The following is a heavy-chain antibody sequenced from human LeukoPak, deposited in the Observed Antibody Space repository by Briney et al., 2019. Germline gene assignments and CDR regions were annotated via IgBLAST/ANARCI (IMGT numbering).Heavy chain of an antibody. Sequence: ASVKVSCKASGYTFTGYYMHWVRQAPGQGLEWMGWINPNSGGTNYAQKFQGRVTMTRDTSISTVYMELSRLRSDDTAVYYCARDIRDYYDILTGYWFDPWGQGTLVTVSS. D-gene: IGHD3-9*01. CDR1: GYTFTGYY. CDR3: ARDIRDYYDILTGYWFDP. CDR2: INPNSGGT. V-gene: IGHV1-2*02. J-gene: IGHJ5*02.